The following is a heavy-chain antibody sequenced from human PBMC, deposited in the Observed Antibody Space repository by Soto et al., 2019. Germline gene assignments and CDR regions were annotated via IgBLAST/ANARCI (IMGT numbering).Heavy chain of an antibody. Sequence: ASVKLSCKASGYTFTRYDINWVRQATGQGLEWMGWMNPNSGNTGYAQKFQGRVTMTRNTSISTAYMELSSLRSEDTAVYYCARGSYDFWSGTLNKLNGMEVWGQGTTVNVSS. J-gene: IGHJ6*01. CDR1: GYTFTRYD. CDR3: ARGSYDFWSGTLNKLNGMEV. V-gene: IGHV1-8*01. D-gene: IGHD3-3*01. CDR2: MNPNSGNT.